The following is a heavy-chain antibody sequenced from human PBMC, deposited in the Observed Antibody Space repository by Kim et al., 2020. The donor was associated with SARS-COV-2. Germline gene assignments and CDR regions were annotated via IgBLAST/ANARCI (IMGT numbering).Heavy chain of an antibody. D-gene: IGHD2-2*01. V-gene: IGHV4-39*01. CDR2: IYYSGST. J-gene: IGHJ5*02. CDR3: VVPAAISGWFDP. CDR1: GGSISSSSYY. Sequence: SETLSLTCTVSGGSISSSSYYWGWIRQPPGKGLEWIGSIYYSGSTYYNPSLKSRVTISVDTSKNQFSLKLSSVTAADTAVYYCVVPAAISGWFDPWGQGT.